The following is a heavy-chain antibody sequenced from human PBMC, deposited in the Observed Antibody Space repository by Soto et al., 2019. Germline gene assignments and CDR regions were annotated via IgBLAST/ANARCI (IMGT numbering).Heavy chain of an antibody. CDR1: GGSVSSGSYY. Sequence: PSETLSLTCTVSGGSVSSGSYYWSWIRQPPGKGLEWIGYIYYSGSTNYNPSLKSRVTISVDTSKNQFSLKLSSVTAADTAVYYCARGRQLWLRGPWWFDPWGQGTLVTVSS. J-gene: IGHJ5*02. CDR3: ARGRQLWLRGPWWFDP. V-gene: IGHV4-61*01. CDR2: IYYSGST. D-gene: IGHD5-18*01.